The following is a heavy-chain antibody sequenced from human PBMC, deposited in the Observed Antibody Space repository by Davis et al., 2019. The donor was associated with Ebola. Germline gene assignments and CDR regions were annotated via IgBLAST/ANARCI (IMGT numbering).Heavy chain of an antibody. CDR1: GFTFSSYW. CDR3: AREGRFLEWLLYDPDFDY. J-gene: IGHJ4*02. D-gene: IGHD3-3*01. V-gene: IGHV3-7*01. CDR2: IKQDGSEK. Sequence: GGSLRLSCAASGFTFSSYWMSWVRQAPGKGLEWVANIKQDGSEKYYVDSVKGRFTISRDNAKKSLYLQMNSLRAEDTAVYYCAREGRFLEWLLYDPDFDYWGQGTLVTVSS.